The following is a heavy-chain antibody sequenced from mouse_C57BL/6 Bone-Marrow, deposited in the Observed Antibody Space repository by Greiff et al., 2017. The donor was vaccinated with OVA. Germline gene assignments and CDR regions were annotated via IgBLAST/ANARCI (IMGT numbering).Heavy chain of an antibody. CDR2: IWTGGGT. D-gene: IGHD2-4*01. V-gene: IGHV2-9-1*01. CDR1: GFSLTSYA. CDR3: ARNRRMGLRGTGFDY. Sequence: QVQLQQSGPGLVAPSQSLSITCTVSGFSLTSYAISWVRQPPGKGLEWLGVIWTGGGTNYNSALKSRLSISKDNSKSQVFLKMNSLQTDDTARYYCARNRRMGLRGTGFDYWGQGTTLTVSS. J-gene: IGHJ2*01.